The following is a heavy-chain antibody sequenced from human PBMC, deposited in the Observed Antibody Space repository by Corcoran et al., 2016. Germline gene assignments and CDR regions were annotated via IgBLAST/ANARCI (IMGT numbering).Heavy chain of an antibody. V-gene: IGHV1-69*01. D-gene: IGHD5-12*01. Sequence: QVQLVQSGAEVKKPGSSVKVSCKASGGTFSSYAISWVRQAPGQGLEWMGGIIPIFGTANYAQKFQGRVTITADESTSTAYMELSSLRSEDTAVYYCARTIVATMGVYYYGMDVWGQGTTVTVSS. J-gene: IGHJ6*02. CDR3: ARTIVATMGVYYYGMDV. CDR1: GGTFSSYA. CDR2: IIPIFGTA.